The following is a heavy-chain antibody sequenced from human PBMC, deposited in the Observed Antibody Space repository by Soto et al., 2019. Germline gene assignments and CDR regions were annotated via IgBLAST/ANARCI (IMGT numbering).Heavy chain of an antibody. CDR1: GFTFSSYA. CDR2: ISGSGGST. CDR3: AKDSGSGIAAGKYYFDY. J-gene: IGHJ4*02. Sequence: EVQLLESGGGLVQPGGSLRLSCAASGFTFSSYAMSWVRQAPGKGLEWVSAISGSGGSTYYADSVKGRFTISRDNSKNTLYLQMTSLRAEDTAVYYCAKDSGSGIAAGKYYFDYWGQGTLVTVSS. D-gene: IGHD6-13*01. V-gene: IGHV3-23*01.